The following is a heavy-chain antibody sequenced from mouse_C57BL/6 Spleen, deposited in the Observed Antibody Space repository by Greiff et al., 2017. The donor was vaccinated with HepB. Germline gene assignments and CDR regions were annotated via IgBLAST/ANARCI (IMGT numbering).Heavy chain of an antibody. CDR3: ARGLPGGY. J-gene: IGHJ2*01. V-gene: IGHV1-53*01. CDR1: GYTFTSYW. Sequence: QVHVKQSGTELVKPGASVKLSCKASGYTFTSYWMHWVKQRPGQGLEWIGNINPSNGGTNYNEKFKSKATLTVGKSSSTAYMQLSSLTSEYAAVYYCARGLPGGYWGQGTTLTVSS. D-gene: IGHD2-1*01. CDR2: INPSNGGT.